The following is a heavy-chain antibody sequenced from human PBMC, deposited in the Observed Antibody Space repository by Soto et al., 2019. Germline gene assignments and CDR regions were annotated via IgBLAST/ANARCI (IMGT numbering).Heavy chain of an antibody. CDR2: INPSGGST. CDR3: ARDWAEYYYGMDV. J-gene: IGHJ6*02. D-gene: IGHD3-16*01. Sequence: GASVKVSCKASGYTFTSYYMHWVRQAPGQGLEWMGIINPSGGSTSYAQKFQGRVTMARDTSTSTVYMELSSLRSEDTAVYYCARDWAEYYYGMDVWGQGTTVTVSS. V-gene: IGHV1-46*01. CDR1: GYTFTSYY.